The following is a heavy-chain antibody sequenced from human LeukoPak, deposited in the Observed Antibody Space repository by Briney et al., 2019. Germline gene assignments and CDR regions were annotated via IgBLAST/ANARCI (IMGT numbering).Heavy chain of an antibody. CDR2: ISAYNGNT. V-gene: IGHV1-18*01. CDR1: GYTFTSYG. CDR3: ARVSALLSLSAFDI. J-gene: IGHJ3*02. Sequence: GASVKVSCKASGYTFTSYGISWVRQAPGQGLEWMGWISAYNGNTNYAQKLQGRVTMTTDTSTSTAYMELRSLRSDDTAVYYCARVSALLSLSAFDIWGQGTMVTVSS.